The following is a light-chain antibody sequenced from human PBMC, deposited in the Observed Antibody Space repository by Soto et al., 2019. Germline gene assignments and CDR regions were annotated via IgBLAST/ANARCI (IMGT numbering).Light chain of an antibody. CDR1: PSVTNF. CDR2: GIS. V-gene: IGKV3-20*01. Sequence: EIVLTQSPATLSLSPWERATLSCRASPSVTNFLAWYQQKPGQAPRLLMYGISRRATGIPDRFSGSGSGTDFTLTITRLEPEDFAVYYCQQYGSSPPTFGQGTKVDIK. CDR3: QQYGSSPPT. J-gene: IGKJ1*01.